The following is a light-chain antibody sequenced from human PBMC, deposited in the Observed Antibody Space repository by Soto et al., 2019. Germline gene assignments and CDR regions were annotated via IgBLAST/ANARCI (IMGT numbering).Light chain of an antibody. J-gene: IGKJ3*01. Sequence: DIVMSQSPESLDMSLGERATINCRSSQSIFYSSNNRNYLAWYQQKPGQPPKLLIYWASSWESGVPDRFSGSGSGTDFTLTITSLQAEDVAVYYCQQYYDPPLTFGPGTKVNIK. CDR1: QSIFYSSNNRNY. V-gene: IGKV4-1*01. CDR3: QQYYDPPLT. CDR2: WAS.